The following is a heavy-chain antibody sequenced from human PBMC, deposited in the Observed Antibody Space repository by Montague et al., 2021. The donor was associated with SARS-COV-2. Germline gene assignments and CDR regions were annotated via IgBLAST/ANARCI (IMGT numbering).Heavy chain of an antibody. Sequence: SETLSLTCTVSGGSIRSTTFYWGWIRQSPGKGLEWFGYIYEGDTTXYKPSLKSRVAISLDTPNNQFSLKITSLIVADTAIYYCVTPGKTAVAGQFDYWGPGILVTVSS. CDR3: VTPGKTAVAGQFDY. V-gene: IGHV4-39*07. D-gene: IGHD6-19*01. CDR1: GGSIRSTTFY. J-gene: IGHJ4*02. CDR2: IYEGDTT.